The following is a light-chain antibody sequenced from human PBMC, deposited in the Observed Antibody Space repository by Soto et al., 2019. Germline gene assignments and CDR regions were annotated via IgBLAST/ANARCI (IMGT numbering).Light chain of an antibody. CDR1: QSIDSY. CDR2: AAS. V-gene: IGKV1-39*01. Sequence: DIQMTQSPSSLSASVGDRVTITCRASQSIDSYLNWYQQKPGKVPKLLIYAASSLQTGVPSRFSGSGFGTDFTLTISSLQAEDFATYYCQQSYSSLPTFGGGTKVEIK. J-gene: IGKJ4*01. CDR3: QQSYSSLPT.